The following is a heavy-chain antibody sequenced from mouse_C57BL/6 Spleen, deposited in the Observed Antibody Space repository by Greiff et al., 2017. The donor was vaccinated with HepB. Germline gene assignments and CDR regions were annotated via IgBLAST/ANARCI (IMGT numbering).Heavy chain of an antibody. CDR3: ARSQLVTTVVEDYYAMDY. D-gene: IGHD1-1*01. V-gene: IGHV1-64*01. J-gene: IGHJ4*01. CDR2: IHPNSGST. CDR1: GYTFTSYW. Sequence: VQLQQPGAELVKPGASVKLSCKASGYTFTSYWMHWVKQRPGQGLEWIGMIHPNSGSTNYNEKFKSKATLTVDKSSSTAYMQLSSLTSEDSAVYYCARSQLVTTVVEDYYAMDYWGQGTSVTVSS.